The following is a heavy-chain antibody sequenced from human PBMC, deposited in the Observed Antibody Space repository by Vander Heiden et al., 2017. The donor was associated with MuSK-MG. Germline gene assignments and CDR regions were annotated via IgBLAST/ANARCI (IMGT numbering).Heavy chain of an antibody. CDR3: ARSDWGSLDS. J-gene: IGHJ5*01. CDR1: GFTFGTYW. D-gene: IGHD3-16*01. V-gene: IGHV3-74*01. CDR2: INCDGNKV. Sequence: VRLVASGGGLVQPGGSLRLSCVAPGFTFGTYWLQWIRPVPGQGRMWVSSINCDGNKVSYVESVKGRFTISRDNAKNTLSLQMTGRRDEDTAVYFCARSDWGSLDSWGQGTLVTVSS.